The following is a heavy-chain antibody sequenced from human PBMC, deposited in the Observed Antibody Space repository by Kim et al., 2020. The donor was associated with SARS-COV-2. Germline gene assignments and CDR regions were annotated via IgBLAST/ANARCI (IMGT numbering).Heavy chain of an antibody. CDR1: GFTFSSYE. CDR3: ARDSAVMGRDSSGLCDY. D-gene: IGHD3-22*01. V-gene: IGHV3-48*03. CDR2: ISSSGSTI. Sequence: GGSLRLSCAASGFTFSSYEMNWVRQAPGKGLEWVSYISSSGSTIYYADSVKGRFTISRDNAKNSLYLQMNSLRAEDTAVYYCARDSAVMGRDSSGLCDYWGQGTLVTVSS. J-gene: IGHJ4*02.